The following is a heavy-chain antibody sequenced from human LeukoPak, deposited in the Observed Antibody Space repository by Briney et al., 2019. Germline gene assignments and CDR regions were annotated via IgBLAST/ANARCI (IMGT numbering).Heavy chain of an antibody. CDR2: ISSSGSTI. CDR1: GFTFSTYD. CDR3: AKASNTWNYFDY. Sequence: GGSLRLSCAASGFTFSTYDMNWVRQAPGKGLEWISYISSSGSTIYYAVSVKGRFTISRDNAKNSLFLQMNSLRVEDTAIYYCAKASNTWNYFDYWGQGTLVTVSS. J-gene: IGHJ4*02. V-gene: IGHV3-48*03. D-gene: IGHD1-1*01.